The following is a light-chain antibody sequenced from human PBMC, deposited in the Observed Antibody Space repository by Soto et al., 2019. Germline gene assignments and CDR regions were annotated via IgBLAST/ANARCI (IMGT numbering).Light chain of an antibody. CDR1: QGIRDE. CDR3: LTDYNFPRT. J-gene: IGKJ2*01. CDR2: GAS. Sequence: AIQMTQFPASLSASVGDRVTITCRASQGIRDELGWYQQKPGKAPNLLIYGASRLERGVPSRFSGSGSRTDFSLTNSSLRPEDSANSFCLTDYNFPRTFRQGNKLQIK. V-gene: IGKV1-6*01.